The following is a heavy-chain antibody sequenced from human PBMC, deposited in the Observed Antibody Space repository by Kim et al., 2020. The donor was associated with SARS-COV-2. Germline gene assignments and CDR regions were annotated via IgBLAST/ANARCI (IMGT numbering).Heavy chain of an antibody. Sequence: SETLSLTCTVSGGSISSSSYYWGWIRQPPGKGLEWIGSIYYSGSTYYNPSLKSRVTISVDTSKNQFSLKLSSVTAADTAVYYCARHPRYCSGGSCYVHLFGYWGQGTLVTVSS. D-gene: IGHD2-15*01. J-gene: IGHJ4*02. CDR1: GGSISSSSYY. CDR2: IYYSGST. V-gene: IGHV4-39*01. CDR3: ARHPRYCSGGSCYVHLFGY.